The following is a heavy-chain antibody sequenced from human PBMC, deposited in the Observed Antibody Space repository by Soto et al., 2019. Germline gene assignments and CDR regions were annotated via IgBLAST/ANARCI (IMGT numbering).Heavy chain of an antibody. CDR3: ARVRNDYNNYWFDP. CDR1: GGSITSGGYY. CDR2: IYYNGST. Sequence: PSETLSLTCAVSGGSITSGGYYWSWIRHHPGRGLEWIASIYYNGSTYHNPSLKSRVTISAGTSENQFSLRLSSVTTADTAVYYCARVRNDYNNYWFDPWGQGTLVTV. J-gene: IGHJ5*02. V-gene: IGHV4-31*11. D-gene: IGHD4-4*01.